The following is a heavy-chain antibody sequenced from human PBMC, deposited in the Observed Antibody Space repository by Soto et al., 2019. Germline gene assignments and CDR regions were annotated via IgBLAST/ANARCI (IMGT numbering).Heavy chain of an antibody. V-gene: IGHV1-8*01. Sequence: QVQLVQSGAEVKKPGASVKVSCKASGYTFTSYDINWVRQATGQGLEWMGWMNPNSGNTGYAQKFRGRVTMTRNTSISTAYMELSSLRFEDTAVYYCARTQCSSTSCRNYYYYYGMDVWGQGTTVTVSS. CDR2: MNPNSGNT. D-gene: IGHD2-2*01. CDR3: ARTQCSSTSCRNYYYYYGMDV. J-gene: IGHJ6*02. CDR1: GYTFTSYD.